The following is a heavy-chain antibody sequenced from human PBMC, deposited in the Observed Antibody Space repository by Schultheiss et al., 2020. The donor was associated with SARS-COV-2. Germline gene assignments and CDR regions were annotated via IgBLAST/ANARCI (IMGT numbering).Heavy chain of an antibody. J-gene: IGHJ4*02. D-gene: IGHD4-17*01. Sequence: GESLKISCKASGYTFTSYGISWVRQAPRQGLEWMGWISAYNGNTNYAQKLQGRVTMTTDTSTSTAYMELRSLRSDDTAVYYCARALIYGDKEDYWGQGTLVTVSS. CDR3: ARALIYGDKEDY. V-gene: IGHV1-18*01. CDR2: ISAYNGNT. CDR1: GYTFTSYG.